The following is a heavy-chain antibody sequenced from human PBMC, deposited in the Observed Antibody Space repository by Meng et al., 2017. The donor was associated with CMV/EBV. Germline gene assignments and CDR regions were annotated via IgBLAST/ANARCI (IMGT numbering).Heavy chain of an antibody. CDR3: TKDQGISGYSMDV. D-gene: IGHD3-3*01. J-gene: IGHJ6*02. CDR1: TFTLSNQD. CDR2: IKRGDSVI. Sequence: GGSLRLSCSSSTFTLSNQDMNWVRQAPGKGLEWLSHIKRGDSVIAYADSVRGRFTISREIAKNSLYLQMNSLRVEDTALYYCTKDQGISGYSMDVWGQGPTVTVSS. V-gene: IGHV3-48*03.